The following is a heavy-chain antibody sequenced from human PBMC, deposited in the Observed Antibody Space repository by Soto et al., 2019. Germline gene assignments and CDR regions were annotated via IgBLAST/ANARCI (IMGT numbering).Heavy chain of an antibody. CDR2: ISGSGGST. D-gene: IGHD6-13*01. J-gene: IGHJ4*02. Sequence: PGGSLRLSCAASGFTFSSYAMSWVRQAPGKGLEWVSAISGSGGSTYYADSVKGRFTISRDNSKNTLYLQMNSLRAEDTAVYYCARDPGSSWYYFDYWGQGTLVTVSS. CDR3: ARDPGSSWYYFDY. V-gene: IGHV3-23*01. CDR1: GFTFSSYA.